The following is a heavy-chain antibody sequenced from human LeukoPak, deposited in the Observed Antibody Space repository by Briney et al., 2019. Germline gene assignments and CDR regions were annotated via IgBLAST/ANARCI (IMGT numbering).Heavy chain of an antibody. CDR1: SGSINSYY. V-gene: IGHV4-4*07. J-gene: IGHJ4*02. Sequence: SETLSLTCTVSSGSINSYYWGWVRQPAGRGLEWIGRIYATGKTDYNPSLRSRLTMSVDTSKRQFSLNLRSVTAADTAIYYCARHGYTASHYFLDFWSQGTLVTVSS. D-gene: IGHD3-16*01. CDR2: IYATGKT. CDR3: ARHGYTASHYFLDF.